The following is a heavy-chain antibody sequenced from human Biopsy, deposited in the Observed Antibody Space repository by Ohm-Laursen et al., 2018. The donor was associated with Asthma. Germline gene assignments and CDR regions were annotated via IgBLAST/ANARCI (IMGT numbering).Heavy chain of an antibody. D-gene: IGHD3-10*01. CDR3: ASETGHSYGSGSEYYFDY. V-gene: IGHV1-69*13. Sequence: SVKVSCKASGGTFNYAITWVRQAPGQGLEWMGGIIPIFGTTNYAQKFKGRVTITADESSSTAYMELSSLRSEDTAVYYCASETGHSYGSGSEYYFDYWGLGTLVTVSS. CDR1: GGTFNYA. CDR2: IIPIFGTT. J-gene: IGHJ4*02.